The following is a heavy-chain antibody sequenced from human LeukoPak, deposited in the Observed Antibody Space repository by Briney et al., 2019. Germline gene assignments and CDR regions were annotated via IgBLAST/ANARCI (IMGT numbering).Heavy chain of an antibody. CDR2: IWYDGSNQ. CDR3: ATDRNGGKYYDY. D-gene: IGHD1-26*01. Sequence: GGSLRLSCVVSGLIFRNYGMHWVRQAPGKGLEWVAVIWYDGSNQYYVDPVKGRFTVSKDNAKNTLYLQMNSLRAEETAVYYCATDRNGGKYYDYWGQGTLVTVSS. J-gene: IGHJ4*02. CDR1: GLIFRNYG. V-gene: IGHV3-33*01.